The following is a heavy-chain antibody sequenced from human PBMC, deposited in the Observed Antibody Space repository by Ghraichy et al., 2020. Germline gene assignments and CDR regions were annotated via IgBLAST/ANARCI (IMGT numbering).Heavy chain of an antibody. J-gene: IGHJ6*02. CDR3: ARSPYSYGYYYYAMDV. D-gene: IGHD5-18*01. Sequence: ASVKVSCKTSGYTFTNYAIHWVRQAPGQRLEWMGWINAGHGNTKYSQNLQDRVTITRDTSANTAYMELSSLRSEDTAVYYCARSPYSYGYYYYAMDVWGQGTTVSVSS. CDR1: GYTFTNYA. CDR2: INAGHGNT. V-gene: IGHV1-3*01.